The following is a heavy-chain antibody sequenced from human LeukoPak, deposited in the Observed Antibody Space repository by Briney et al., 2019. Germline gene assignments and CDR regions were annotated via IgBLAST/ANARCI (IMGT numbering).Heavy chain of an antibody. Sequence: GGSLRLSCAASGFTFSSYAMHWVRQAPGKGLEWVAVISYDGSNKYYADSVKGRFTISRDNSKNTLYLQMNSLRAEDTAVYYCAKELELRFLEWFPYYFDYWGQGTLVTVSS. V-gene: IGHV3-30-3*01. J-gene: IGHJ4*02. CDR2: ISYDGSNK. CDR1: GFTFSSYA. D-gene: IGHD3-3*01. CDR3: AKELELRFLEWFPYYFDY.